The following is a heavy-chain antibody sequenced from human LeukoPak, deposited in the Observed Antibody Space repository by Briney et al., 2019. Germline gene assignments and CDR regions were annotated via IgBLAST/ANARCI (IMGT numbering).Heavy chain of an antibody. D-gene: IGHD6-13*01. CDR3: AKDRSDSSSWFLYFDY. V-gene: IGHV3-9*01. J-gene: IGHJ4*02. CDR2: ISWNSGSI. CDR1: GFTFDDYA. Sequence: GRSLRLSCAASGFTFDDYAMHWVRQAPGKGLEWVSVISWNSGSIGYADSVKGRFTISRDNAKNSLYLQMNSLRAEDTALYYCAKDRSDSSSWFLYFDYWGQGTLVTVSS.